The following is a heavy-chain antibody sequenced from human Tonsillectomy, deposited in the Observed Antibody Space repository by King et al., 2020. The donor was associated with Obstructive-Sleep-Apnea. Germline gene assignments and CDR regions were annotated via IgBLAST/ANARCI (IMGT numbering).Heavy chain of an antibody. CDR2: ISYSGTT. CDR3: AASTEIYTAFDF. D-gene: IGHD2-21*02. CDR1: GGSISQNY. J-gene: IGHJ4*02. Sequence: VQLQESGPGLVKPSETLSLTCTVSGGSISQNYWNWIRQPPGKGLEWIGYISYSGTTNYNPALKSRVTISLDTSINQFSLRLSSVTAADTAMFFCAASTEIYTAFDFWGQGTLVTVSS. V-gene: IGHV4-59*01.